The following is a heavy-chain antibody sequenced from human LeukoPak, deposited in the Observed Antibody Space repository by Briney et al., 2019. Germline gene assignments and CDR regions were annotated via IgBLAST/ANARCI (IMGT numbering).Heavy chain of an antibody. CDR1: GYTFTSYY. D-gene: IGHD2-15*01. CDR2: INPSGGST. V-gene: IGHV1-46*01. J-gene: IGHJ6*03. Sequence: ASVKVSCKASGYTFTSYYMHWVRQAPGQGLEWMGRINPSGGSTSYEQKFQGRVTMTRDTSISTVYMELNNLRSDDTAVYYCARDWDQLVPSKGGPPRYFYFMDVWGKGTSVIVSS. CDR3: ARDWDQLVPSKGGPPRYFYFMDV.